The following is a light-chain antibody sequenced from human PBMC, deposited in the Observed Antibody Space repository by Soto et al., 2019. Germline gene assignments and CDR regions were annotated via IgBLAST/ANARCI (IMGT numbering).Light chain of an antibody. CDR3: QQYYSTPLT. CDR1: QSVLYSSNNNNY. V-gene: IGKV4-1*01. J-gene: IGKJ2*01. Sequence: DIVLTQSPDSLAVSLGERATINCKSSQSVLYSSNNNNYLAWYQQKPGQSPKLLIYWASTRESGVPDRFSGSGSGTDFTLTISRLQAEDVAFYYCQQYYSTPLTFGQGTKLEI. CDR2: WAS.